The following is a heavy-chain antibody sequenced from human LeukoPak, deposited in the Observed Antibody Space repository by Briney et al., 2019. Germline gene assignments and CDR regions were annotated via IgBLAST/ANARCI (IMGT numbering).Heavy chain of an antibody. J-gene: IGHJ6*02. CDR1: GGSLSTYY. Sequence: KPSETLSPTCSVSGGSLSTYYWTWTRQPPGKGLEWIGFIHQSGSTEYNPSLKSRVTMSLDTSRNQFSLKMSTVTAADTAVYYCSREQYTSGGSGWFGMDVWGQGTTVTVSS. V-gene: IGHV4-59*12. CDR3: SREQYTSGGSGWFGMDV. D-gene: IGHD6-19*01. CDR2: IHQSGST.